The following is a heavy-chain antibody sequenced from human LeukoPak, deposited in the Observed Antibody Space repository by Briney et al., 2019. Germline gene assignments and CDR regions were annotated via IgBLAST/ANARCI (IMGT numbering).Heavy chain of an antibody. V-gene: IGHV3-15*01. CDR2: IKSKTDGGTT. Sequence: GGSLRLSCAASGFTFSNAWMSWVRQALGKGLEWVGRIKSKTDGGTTDYAAPVKGRFTISRDDSKNTLYQQMNSLKTEDTAVYYCTTDPSDYDYVWGSFGLAFDIWGQGTMVTVSS. D-gene: IGHD3-16*01. J-gene: IGHJ3*02. CDR3: TTDPSDYDYVWGSFGLAFDI. CDR1: GFTFSNAW.